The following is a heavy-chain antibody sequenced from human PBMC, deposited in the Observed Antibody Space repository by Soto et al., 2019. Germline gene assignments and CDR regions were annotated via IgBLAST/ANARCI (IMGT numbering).Heavy chain of an antibody. V-gene: IGHV1-2*04. Sequence: ASGKVSCKASGYTFTGYYMHWVRQAPGQGLEWMGWINPNSGGTNYAQKFQGWVTMTRDTSISTAYMELSRLRSDDTAVYYCARGALHMLRLWERLNHLDFYGMEGWGQGATVTVAS. CDR3: ARGALHMLRLWERLNHLDFYGMEG. J-gene: IGHJ6*02. CDR1: GYTFTGYY. D-gene: IGHD3-3*01. CDR2: INPNSGGT.